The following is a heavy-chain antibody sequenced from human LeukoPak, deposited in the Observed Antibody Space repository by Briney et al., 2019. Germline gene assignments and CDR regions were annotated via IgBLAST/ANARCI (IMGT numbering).Heavy chain of an antibody. Sequence: PGGSLRLSCAASGFTFDDYAMHWVRQAPGKGLEWVSGISWNSGSIGYADSVKGRFTISRDNAKTSLYLQMNSLRAEDMALYYCAKSLEGVRGAFDYWGQGTLVTVSS. J-gene: IGHJ4*02. CDR2: ISWNSGSI. V-gene: IGHV3-9*03. CDR3: AKSLEGVRGAFDY. D-gene: IGHD3-16*01. CDR1: GFTFDDYA.